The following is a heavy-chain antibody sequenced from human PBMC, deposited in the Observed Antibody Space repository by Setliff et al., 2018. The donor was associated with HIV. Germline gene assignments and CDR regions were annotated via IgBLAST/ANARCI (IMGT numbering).Heavy chain of an antibody. Sequence: SETLSLTCRVSGGSISSGSYYWTWIRQPTGQGPEWIGHIYTNGCTNYKPSLKSRVTISVDTSKNQFSLRLTSVTAADTSVYYCARAPPGIQTDAFDVWGQGTMVTVSS. V-gene: IGHV4-61*09. CDR3: ARAPPGIQTDAFDV. J-gene: IGHJ3*01. CDR2: IYTNGCT. CDR1: GGSISSGSYY.